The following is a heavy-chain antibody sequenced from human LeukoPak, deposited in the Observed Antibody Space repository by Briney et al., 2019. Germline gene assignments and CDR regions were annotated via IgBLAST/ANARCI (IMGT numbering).Heavy chain of an antibody. Sequence: ASVKVSCKFSGYTFTDYYIHWVRQAPGQGLEWMGWINPNSGDTNYAQKFQGWVSMTRATSISTAYMELSRLTSDDTAVYYCARRKRWRVWDAFDIWGQGTMVTVSS. D-gene: IGHD3-3*01. V-gene: IGHV1-2*04. CDR2: INPNSGDT. J-gene: IGHJ3*02. CDR3: ARRKRWRVWDAFDI. CDR1: GYTFTDYY.